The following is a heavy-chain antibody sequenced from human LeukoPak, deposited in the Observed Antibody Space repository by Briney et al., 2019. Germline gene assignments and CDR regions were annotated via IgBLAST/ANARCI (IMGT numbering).Heavy chain of an antibody. J-gene: IGHJ3*02. Sequence: ASVKVSCKASGYTFTGYYMHWVRQAPGQGLEWMGWINPNSGGTNYAQKFQGRVTMTRDTSISTAYMELSRLRSDDTAVYYCARDYGDFGGYDAFDIWGQGTMVTVSS. CDR2: INPNSGGT. D-gene: IGHD4-17*01. CDR1: GYTFTGYY. CDR3: ARDYGDFGGYDAFDI. V-gene: IGHV1-2*02.